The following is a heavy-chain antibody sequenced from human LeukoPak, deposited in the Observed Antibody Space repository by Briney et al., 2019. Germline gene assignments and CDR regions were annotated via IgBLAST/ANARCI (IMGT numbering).Heavy chain of an antibody. D-gene: IGHD3-16*01. CDR3: ARALGIGSYDYFDY. V-gene: IGHV3-30*04. J-gene: IGHJ4*02. Sequence: GGSLRLSCAASGFTFSSYAMHWVRQAPGKGLEWVAVISYDGSNKYYADSVKGRFTISRDNSKNTLYLQMNSLRAEDTAVYYCARALGIGSYDYFDYWGQGTLVTVSS. CDR1: GFTFSSYA. CDR2: ISYDGSNK.